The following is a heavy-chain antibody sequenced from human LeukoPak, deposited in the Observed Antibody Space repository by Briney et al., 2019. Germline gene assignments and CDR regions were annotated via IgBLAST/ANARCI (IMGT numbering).Heavy chain of an antibody. D-gene: IGHD2-2*01. CDR2: IKEDGSVR. V-gene: IGHV3-7*03. J-gene: IGHJ4*02. CDR1: AFIFSGHW. Sequence: GGSLRLSCEGSAFIFSGHWMNWVRQTPGKGLEWVASIKEDGSVRQYVDSVKGRFSISRDNTKGSLFLQLNSLRAEDTAVYYCARSRCSASTSCYYFFFFDSWGQGTLVTVTS. CDR3: ARSRCSASTSCYYFFFFDS.